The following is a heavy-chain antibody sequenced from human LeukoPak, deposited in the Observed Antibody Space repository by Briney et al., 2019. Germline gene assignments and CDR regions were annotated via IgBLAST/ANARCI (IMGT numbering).Heavy chain of an antibody. Sequence: SETFSLTCSVSGGSISSYYWSWIRQPPGKGLEWIGYIYYNGNTNYSPSLKSRVTMSLDTSKIQFSLKLTSVTAADTAVYYCARGGTYNGILSFDPWGQGTLVTVSS. CDR2: IYYNGNT. J-gene: IGHJ5*02. CDR3: ARGGTYNGILSFDP. CDR1: GGSISSYY. D-gene: IGHD3-9*01. V-gene: IGHV4-59*01.